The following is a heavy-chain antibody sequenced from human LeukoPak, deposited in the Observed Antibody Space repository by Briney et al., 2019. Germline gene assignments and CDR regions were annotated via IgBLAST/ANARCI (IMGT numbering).Heavy chain of an antibody. J-gene: IGHJ4*02. Sequence: PGGSLRLSCAASGFTFSSYAVSWVRQAPGKGLECVSSISGSGGSTYSADYVKGRFTISRDNSKNTLYLQMNSLRAEDTALYYCAKDRSCTNDICHGDFDYWGQGTLVTVSS. CDR2: ISGSGGST. V-gene: IGHV3-23*01. D-gene: IGHD2-8*01. CDR1: GFTFSSYA. CDR3: AKDRSCTNDICHGDFDY.